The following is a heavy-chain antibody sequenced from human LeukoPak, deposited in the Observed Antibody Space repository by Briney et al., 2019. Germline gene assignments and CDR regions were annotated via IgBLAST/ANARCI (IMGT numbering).Heavy chain of an antibody. V-gene: IGHV4-59*11. CDR2: IYYSGST. CDR1: GGSISSHY. Sequence: SETLSLTCTVSGGSISSHYWSWVRQPPGKGLEWIGYIYYSGSTNYNPSLKSRDTISVDTSKNQFSLKLSSVTAADTAVYYCAGSFWDSSGYYYDYWGQGTLVTVSS. CDR3: AGSFWDSSGYYYDY. D-gene: IGHD3-22*01. J-gene: IGHJ4*02.